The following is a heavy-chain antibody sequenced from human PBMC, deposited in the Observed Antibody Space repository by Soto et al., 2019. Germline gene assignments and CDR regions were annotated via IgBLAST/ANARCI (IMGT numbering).Heavy chain of an antibody. V-gene: IGHV3-48*01. CDR1: GFTFSSYS. J-gene: IGHJ6*03. D-gene: IGHD3-3*01. CDR2: ISSSSSTI. Sequence: PGGSLRFSCAASGFTFSSYSMNWVRQAPGEGLEWVSYISSSSSTIYYADSVKGRFTISRENAKNSLYLQMNSLRAEDTAVYYCARGASRGTRRFLEWLRYYYMDVWGKGTTVTVSS. CDR3: ARGASRGTRRFLEWLRYYYMDV.